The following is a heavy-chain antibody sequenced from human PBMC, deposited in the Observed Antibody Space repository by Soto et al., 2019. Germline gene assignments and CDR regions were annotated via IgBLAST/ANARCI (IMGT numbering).Heavy chain of an antibody. CDR3: ARGGEGDFWHRMDV. CDR1: GFTVSSNY. Sequence: PGGSLRLSCAASGFTVSSNYMSWVRQAPGKGLEWVSVIYSGGSTYYADSVKGRFTISRDNSKNTLYLQMNSLRAEDTAVYYCARGGEGDFWHRMDVWGKGTRSTVCS. J-gene: IGHJ6*03. V-gene: IGHV3-66*01. D-gene: IGHD3-3*01. CDR2: IYSGGST.